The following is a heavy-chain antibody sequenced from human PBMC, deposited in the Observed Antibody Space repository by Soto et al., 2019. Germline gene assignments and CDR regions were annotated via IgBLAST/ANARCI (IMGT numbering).Heavy chain of an antibody. J-gene: IGHJ1*01. D-gene: IGHD6-13*01. CDR2: ISGSGGNT. CDR3: AKQWGSSSWFEYFQH. V-gene: IGHV3-23*01. Sequence: GGSLRLSCAASGFTFSSYAMSWVRQAPGKGLEWVSAISGSGGNTYYADSVKGRFTISRDNSKNTLYLQMNSLRAEDTAVYYCAKQWGSSSWFEYFQHWGQGTLVTVSS. CDR1: GFTFSSYA.